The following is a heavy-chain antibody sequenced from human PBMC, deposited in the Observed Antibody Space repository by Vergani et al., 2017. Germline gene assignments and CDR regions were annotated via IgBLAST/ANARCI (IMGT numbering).Heavy chain of an antibody. Sequence: EVQLVESGGDLAQPGGSLRLSCAASGFTFSSYAMSWVRQAPGKGLEWVSAISGSGGGTYYADSVKGRFTISRDNSRNTLFLQMNSLRVEDTAVYYCARRRYDSSGFSTIFRYWGQGTRVTVS. CDR2: ISGSGGGT. D-gene: IGHD3-22*01. CDR1: GFTFSSYA. CDR3: ARRRYDSSGFSTIFRY. V-gene: IGHV3-23*04. J-gene: IGHJ4*02.